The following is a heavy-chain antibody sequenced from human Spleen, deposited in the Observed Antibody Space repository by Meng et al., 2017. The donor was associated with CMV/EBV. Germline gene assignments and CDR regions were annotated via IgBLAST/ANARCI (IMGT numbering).Heavy chain of an antibody. D-gene: IGHD3-3*01. J-gene: IGHJ4*02. CDR1: GFTVSSSA. Sequence: SWEASGFTVSSSAMHWVRQAPGKGLEWVAGISNDGSNKYYTDSVKGRFTISRVNSENTLYLQMNSLRLEDTSVYYCAAARYDFWSGYFWGQGTLVTVSS. CDR3: AAARYDFWSGYF. CDR2: ISNDGSNK. V-gene: IGHV3-30*04.